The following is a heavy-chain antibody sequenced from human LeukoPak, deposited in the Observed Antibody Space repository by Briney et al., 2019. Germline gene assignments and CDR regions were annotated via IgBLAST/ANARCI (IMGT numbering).Heavy chain of an antibody. CDR3: ARDRWYDGSGYIAAFDY. CDR1: GFTFSRFG. CDR2: IWYDGSNQ. J-gene: IGHJ4*02. D-gene: IGHD3-22*01. Sequence: GRSLRLSCEASGFTFSRFGMHWVRQAPGKGLECVAVIWYDGSNQDYADSVKGRFTISRDNSKNTLYLQVSSLRAEDTAVYYCARDRWYDGSGYIAAFDYWGQGTLVTVP. V-gene: IGHV3-33*01.